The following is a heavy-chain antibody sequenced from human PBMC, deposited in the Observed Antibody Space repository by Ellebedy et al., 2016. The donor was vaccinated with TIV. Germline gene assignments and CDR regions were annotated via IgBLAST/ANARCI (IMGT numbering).Heavy chain of an antibody. CDR2: IRGSGVST. V-gene: IGHV3-23*01. CDR3: AKDPGYCSSTSCYRYFQH. D-gene: IGHD2-2*02. Sequence: GESLKISXAASGFTFSSYAMSWVRQAPGKGLEWVSAIRGSGVSTYYADSVKGRFTISRDNSKNTLYLQMHSLRAEDTAVYYCAKDPGYCSSTSCYRYFQHWGQGTLVTVSS. J-gene: IGHJ1*01. CDR1: GFTFSSYA.